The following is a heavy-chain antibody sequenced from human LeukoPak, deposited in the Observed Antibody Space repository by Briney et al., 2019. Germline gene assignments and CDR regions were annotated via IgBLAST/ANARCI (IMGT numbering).Heavy chain of an antibody. CDR3: ARVSSSWYQDWYFDL. J-gene: IGHJ2*01. CDR2: IYTGGST. CDR1: GGSISSYD. V-gene: IGHV4-4*07. D-gene: IGHD6-13*01. Sequence: SETLSLTCTVSGGSISSYDWSWIRQPAGKGLEWIGRIYTGGSTNYKPSLKSRVSMSEDTAKKQFSLKLSSVTAADTAVYYCARVSSSWYQDWYFDLWGRGTVVTVSS.